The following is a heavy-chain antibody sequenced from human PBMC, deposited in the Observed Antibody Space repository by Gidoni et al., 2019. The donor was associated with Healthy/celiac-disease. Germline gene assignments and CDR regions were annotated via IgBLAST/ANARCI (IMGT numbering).Heavy chain of an antibody. CDR2: ISYDGSNK. Sequence: QVQLVESGGGLVQPGRSLRLSCAASGFTFSSYGMHWVRQAPGKGLEWVAVISYDGSNKYYADSVKGRFTISRDNSKNTLYLQMNSLRAEDTAVYYCAKDLNIVATITGDYYYYGMDVWGQGTTVTVSS. V-gene: IGHV3-30*18. CDR1: GFTFSSYG. J-gene: IGHJ6*02. D-gene: IGHD5-12*01. CDR3: AKDLNIVATITGDYYYYGMDV.